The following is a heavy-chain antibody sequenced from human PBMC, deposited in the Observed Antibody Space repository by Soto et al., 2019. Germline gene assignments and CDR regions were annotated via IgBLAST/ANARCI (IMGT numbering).Heavy chain of an antibody. D-gene: IGHD3-3*01. Sequence: VASVKVSFKASGYTFTSYYMHWLRQAPGQGLEWMGGIIPIFGTANYAQKFQGRVTITADESTSTAYMELSSLRSEDTAVYYCARQRSGTDSRVITIFGVVPNCFDPWGQGTLVTVSS. CDR2: IIPIFGTA. CDR1: GYTFTSYY. CDR3: ARQRSGTDSRVITIFGVVPNCFDP. V-gene: IGHV1-69*13. J-gene: IGHJ5*02.